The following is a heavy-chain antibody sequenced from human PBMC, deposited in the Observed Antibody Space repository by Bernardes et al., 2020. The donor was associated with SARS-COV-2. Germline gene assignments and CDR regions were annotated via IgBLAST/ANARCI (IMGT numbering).Heavy chain of an antibody. CDR2: IGRSGTYT. J-gene: IGHJ3*02. Sequence: VGALFLSCAASGFSFRDSHMNWIRQAPGKGLEWVSYIGRSGTYTNYADSVRGRFTISRDNAKNSLYLQMSSLRAEDTALYYCATNWNDEDAFDIWGQGTMVTVSS. V-gene: IGHV3-11*06. D-gene: IGHD1-1*01. CDR3: ATNWNDEDAFDI. CDR1: GFSFRDSH.